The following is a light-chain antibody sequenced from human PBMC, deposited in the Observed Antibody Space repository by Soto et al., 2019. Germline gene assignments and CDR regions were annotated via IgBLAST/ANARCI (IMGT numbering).Light chain of an antibody. CDR1: QSVLYSSNNKNY. CDR3: QQYYKPPPYT. CDR2: WAS. Sequence: DIVMTQSPDSLAVSLGERATINCKSSQSVLYSSNNKNYLAWYQQKPGQPPKLLIYWASTRESGVPDRFSGSGSGTDFTLTISSLQAEDVAVYYCQQYYKPPPYTFGQGTKLEIK. J-gene: IGKJ2*01. V-gene: IGKV4-1*01.